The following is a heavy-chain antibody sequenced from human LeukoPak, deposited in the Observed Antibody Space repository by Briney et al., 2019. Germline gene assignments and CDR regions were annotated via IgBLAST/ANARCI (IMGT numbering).Heavy chain of an antibody. J-gene: IGHJ6*03. CDR2: INPNSGGT. CDR3: ARDNDLRTNYYYYYYMDV. D-gene: IGHD4-17*01. CDR1: GGTFSSYA. V-gene: IGHV1-2*02. Sequence: GASVKVSCKASGGTFSSYAISWVRQAPGQGLEWMGWINPNSGGTNYAQKFQGRVTMTRDTSISTAYMELSRLRSDDTAVYYCARDNDLRTNYYYYYYMDVWGKGTTVTVSS.